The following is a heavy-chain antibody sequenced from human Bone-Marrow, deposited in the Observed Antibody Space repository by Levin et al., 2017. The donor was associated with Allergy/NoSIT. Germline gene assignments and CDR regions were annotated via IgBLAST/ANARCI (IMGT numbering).Heavy chain of an antibody. D-gene: IGHD2-8*01. CDR2: ITAGGDST. V-gene: IGHV3-23*01. CDR3: AKDRMGYYYGMDV. J-gene: IGHJ6*02. Sequence: SCAASGFTFSTYPMNWVRQAPGKGLEWISFITAGGDSTYYADSVKGRFTLSRDNSKNMLYLQMNTLRAEDTAVYYCAKDRMGYYYGMDVWGQGTAVTVSS. CDR1: GFTFSTYP.